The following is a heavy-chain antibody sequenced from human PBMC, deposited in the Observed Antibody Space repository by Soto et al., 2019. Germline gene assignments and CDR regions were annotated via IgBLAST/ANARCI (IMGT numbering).Heavy chain of an antibody. CDR1: GFTFSSYG. D-gene: IGHD6-13*01. CDR3: AKDLRVAAAGTTPIVGRYYYYGMDV. CDR2: ISYDGSNK. J-gene: IGHJ6*02. Sequence: GGSLRLSCAASGFTFSSYGMHWVRQAPGKGLEWVAVISYDGSNKYYADSVKGRFTISRDNSKNTLYLQMNSLRAEDTAVYYCAKDLRVAAAGTTPIVGRYYYYGMDVWGQGTTVTVSS. V-gene: IGHV3-30*18.